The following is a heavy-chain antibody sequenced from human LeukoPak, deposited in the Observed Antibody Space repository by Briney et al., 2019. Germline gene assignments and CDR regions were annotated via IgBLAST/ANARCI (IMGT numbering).Heavy chain of an antibody. CDR2: INAGNGNT. D-gene: IGHD3-22*01. CDR3: ARSLSSGYYDY. Sequence: ASVKVSCTASGYTFTSYAVHWVRQAPGQRLEWMGWINAGNGNTKYSQKFQGRVTITRDTSASTAYMELSSLRSEDTAVYYCARSLSSGYYDYWGQGTLVTVSS. V-gene: IGHV1-3*01. CDR1: GYTFTSYA. J-gene: IGHJ4*02.